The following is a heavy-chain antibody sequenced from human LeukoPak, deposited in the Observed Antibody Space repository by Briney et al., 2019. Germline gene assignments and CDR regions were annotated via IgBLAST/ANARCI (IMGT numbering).Heavy chain of an antibody. CDR1: GGSISSYY. D-gene: IGHD4-11*01. J-gene: IGHJ6*02. CDR3: ARVTTVTSYYYYYGIDV. V-gene: IGHV4-59*01. CDR2: IYYSGST. Sequence: SETLSLTCTVSGGSISSYYWSWIRQPPGKGLEWIGYIYYSGSTNYNPSLKSRVTISVDTSKNQFSLKLSSVTAADTAVYYCARVTTVTSYYYYYGIDVWGQGTTVTVSS.